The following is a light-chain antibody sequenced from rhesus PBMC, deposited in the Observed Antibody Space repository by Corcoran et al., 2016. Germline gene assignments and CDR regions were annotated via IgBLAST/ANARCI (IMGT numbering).Light chain of an antibody. CDR1: ENVNKY. Sequence: DIQMTQSPSSLSASVGDRVTITCRASENVNKYLNWYQQKPGKAPKLLIYKASSLQSGVPSRFSGSGSGTDFTLTISSLQPEDFATYYCLQYSSSPWTFGQGTKVEIK. J-gene: IGKJ1*01. CDR2: KAS. V-gene: IGKV1-22*01. CDR3: LQYSSSPWT.